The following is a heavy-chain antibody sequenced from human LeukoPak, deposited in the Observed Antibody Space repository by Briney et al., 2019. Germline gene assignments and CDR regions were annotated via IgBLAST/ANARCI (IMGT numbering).Heavy chain of an antibody. CDR3: ARDSTDRGAWIQLWSYFDY. J-gene: IGHJ4*02. V-gene: IGHV3-7*01. CDR1: GFTFSDNW. Sequence: PGGSLRLSCAASGFTFSDNWMSWVRQAPGKGLEWVANIKEDGSEKYYVDSVKGRFTISRDNAKNSLYLQMNSLRAEDTAVYYCARDSTDRGAWIQLWSYFDYWGQGTLVTVSS. D-gene: IGHD5-18*01. CDR2: IKEDGSEK.